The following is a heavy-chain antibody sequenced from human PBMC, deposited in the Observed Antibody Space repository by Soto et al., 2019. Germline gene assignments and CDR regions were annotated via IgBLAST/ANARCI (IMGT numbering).Heavy chain of an antibody. CDR3: ATVSTRDGYISYYFHW. V-gene: IGHV1-69*13. Sequence: SVKVSCKSSGGTLSSHAFSWVRQAPGQGLEWMGGSIPLYSTTDYAQKFQDRVTITADESTNTAYMELSSLRYEDTAVYYCATVSTRDGYISYYFHWWGKGPMGTV. D-gene: IGHD3-10*01. CDR1: GGTLSSHA. J-gene: IGHJ6*03. CDR2: SIPLYSTT.